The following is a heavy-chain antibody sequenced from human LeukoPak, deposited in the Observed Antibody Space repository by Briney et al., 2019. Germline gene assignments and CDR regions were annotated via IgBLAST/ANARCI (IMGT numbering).Heavy chain of an antibody. CDR1: GFTFSSYG. CDR2: IWYDGSNK. D-gene: IGHD2-2*01. V-gene: IGHV3-33*08. CDR3: ASQYCSSTSCYFMYFQH. Sequence: GGSLRLSCAASGFTFSSYGMHWVRQAPGKGLEWVAVIWYDGSNKYYADSVKGRFTISRDNSKNTLYLQMNSLRAEDTAVYYCASQYCSSTSCYFMYFQHWGQGTLVTVSS. J-gene: IGHJ1*01.